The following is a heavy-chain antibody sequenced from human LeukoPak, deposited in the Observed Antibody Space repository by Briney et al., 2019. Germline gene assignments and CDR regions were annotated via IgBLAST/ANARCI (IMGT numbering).Heavy chain of an antibody. D-gene: IGHD3-22*01. V-gene: IGHV3-7*01. J-gene: IGHJ6*03. CDR1: GFTFSRYW. Sequence: GGSLRLSCAASGFTFSRYWMTWVRQAPGKGLEWVANIKQDGSEKYSVGSVKGRFTISRDNAKNSLYLQMNSLRAEDSAVYYCARLPLTGSGYYQYHYYSYMDVWGKGTTVTVSS. CDR2: IKQDGSEK. CDR3: ARLPLTGSGYYQYHYYSYMDV.